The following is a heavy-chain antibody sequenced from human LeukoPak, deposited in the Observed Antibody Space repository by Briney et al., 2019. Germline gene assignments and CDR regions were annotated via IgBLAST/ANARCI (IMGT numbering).Heavy chain of an antibody. CDR2: ISYDGSNK. CDR1: GFTFSSYV. V-gene: IGHV3-30*18. J-gene: IGHJ6*03. Sequence: PGGSLRLSCAASGFTFSSYVMHWVRQAPGKGLEWVAVISYDGSNKYYADSVKGRFTISRDNSKNTLYLQMNSLRAEDTAVYYCAKEDRSTSLLYYYYYMDVWGKGTTVTVSS. CDR3: AKEDRSTSLLYYYYYMDV. D-gene: IGHD6-13*01.